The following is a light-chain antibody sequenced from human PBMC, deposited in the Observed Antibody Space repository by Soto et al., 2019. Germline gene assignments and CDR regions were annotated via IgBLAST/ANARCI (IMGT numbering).Light chain of an antibody. CDR3: CSYAGSSTYYV. CDR2: EGS. CDR1: SSDVGSYNL. Sequence: VLTQPASMSRAPGQSITISCTETSSDVGSYNLVSWYQQHPGKAPKLMIYEGSKRPSGVSNRFSGSKSGSTASLTISGLQAEDEADYYCCSYAGSSTYYVFGTGTKVTVL. V-gene: IGLV2-23*01. J-gene: IGLJ1*01.